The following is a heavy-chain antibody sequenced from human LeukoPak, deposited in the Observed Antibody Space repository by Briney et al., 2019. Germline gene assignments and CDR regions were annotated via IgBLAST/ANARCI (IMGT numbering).Heavy chain of an antibody. CDR1: GFTFSSYS. CDR3: ARDYNMFRFDF. CDR2: ISSSSSSYM. J-gene: IGHJ3*01. D-gene: IGHD3-10*01. Sequence: NPGGSLRLSCAASGFTFSSYSMNWVRQAPGKGLEWVPSISSSSSSYMYYADSVKGRFTISRDNAKNSLYLQMNSLRAEDTAVYYCARDYNMFRFDFWGQGTMVTVSS. V-gene: IGHV3-21*01.